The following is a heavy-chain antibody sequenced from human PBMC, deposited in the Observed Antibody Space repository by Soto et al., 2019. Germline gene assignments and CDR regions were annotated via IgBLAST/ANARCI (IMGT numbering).Heavy chain of an antibody. CDR1: GFTFSSYG. Sequence: GGSLRLSCAASGFTFSSYGMHWVRQAPGKGLEWVAVIWYDGSNKYYADSVKSRFTISRDNSKNTLYLQMNSLRAEDTAVYYCAREVAVARWFDPWGQGTLVTVSS. D-gene: IGHD6-19*01. V-gene: IGHV3-33*01. CDR2: IWYDGSNK. J-gene: IGHJ5*02. CDR3: AREVAVARWFDP.